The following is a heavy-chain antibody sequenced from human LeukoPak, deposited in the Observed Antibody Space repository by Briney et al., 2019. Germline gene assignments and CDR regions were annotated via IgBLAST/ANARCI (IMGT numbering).Heavy chain of an antibody. Sequence: SETLSLTCTVSGGSISSYYWSWIRQPPGKGLEWIGYIYYSGSNNYNPSLKSRVTISVDTSKNQFSLKLSSVTAADTAVYYCARLAGFGVSKPNWYFDLWGRGTLVTASS. CDR2: IYYSGSN. J-gene: IGHJ2*01. CDR3: ARLAGFGVSKPNWYFDL. CDR1: GGSISSYY. V-gene: IGHV4-59*08. D-gene: IGHD3-3*01.